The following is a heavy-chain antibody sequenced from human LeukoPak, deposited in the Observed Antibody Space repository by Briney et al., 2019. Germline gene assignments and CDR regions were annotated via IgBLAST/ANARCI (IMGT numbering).Heavy chain of an antibody. J-gene: IGHJ4*02. Sequence: GGSLKLSCAASGFTFRSYGMSWVRQAPGKGLEWVSAISGSGGSTYYADSVKGRFTISRDNSKNTLFLQMNSLRVEDTAVYYCARGVFNWGQGTLVTVSS. V-gene: IGHV3-23*01. CDR3: ARGVFN. CDR1: GFTFRSYG. D-gene: IGHD3-10*01. CDR2: ISGSGGST.